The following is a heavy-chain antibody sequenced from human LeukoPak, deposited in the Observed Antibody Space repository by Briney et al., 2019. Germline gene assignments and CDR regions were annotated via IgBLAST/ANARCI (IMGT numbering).Heavy chain of an antibody. V-gene: IGHV1-2*02. D-gene: IGHD2-2*01. CDR1: GYTFSGYY. CDR3: ARGGSTIVVVPASNLPSDY. J-gene: IGHJ4*02. Sequence: ASVKVSCKASGYTFSGYYVHGVRQAPGQGLEWMSWINPNTGATNYAQKFQGRVTMTRDTSISAAFLELSMLTSDDTAVYYCARGGSTIVVVPASNLPSDYWGQGTLVTVSS. CDR2: INPNTGAT.